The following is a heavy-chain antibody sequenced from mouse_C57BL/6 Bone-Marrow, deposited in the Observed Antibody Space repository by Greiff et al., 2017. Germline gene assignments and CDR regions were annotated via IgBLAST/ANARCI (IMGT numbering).Heavy chain of an antibody. CDR2: ISDGGSYT. J-gene: IGHJ3*01. Sequence: EVQLVESGGGLVKPGGSLKLSCAASGFTFSSYAMSWVRQTPEKRLEWVATISDGGSYTYYPDNVKGRFTISRDNAKNNLYLQMSHLKSEDTAMYYCARAAQASFAYWGQGTLVTVSA. D-gene: IGHD3-2*02. V-gene: IGHV5-4*01. CDR3: ARAAQASFAY. CDR1: GFTFSSYA.